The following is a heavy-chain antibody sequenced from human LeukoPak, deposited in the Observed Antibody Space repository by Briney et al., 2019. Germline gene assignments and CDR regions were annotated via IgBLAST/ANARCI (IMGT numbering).Heavy chain of an antibody. V-gene: IGHV4-59*08. D-gene: IGHD4-17*01. CDR2: IYEGGGA. Sequence: PSETLSLTCTLPLGSISGYSWCGIRPPPGKGLEWIGQIYEGGGANYNPPPKSRVTISVDTSKNQFSLKLSSVTAADTAVYYCARVNYGGNSGRAYWYFDLWGRGTLVTVSS. CDR3: ARVNYGGNSGRAYWYFDL. CDR1: LGSISGYS. J-gene: IGHJ2*01.